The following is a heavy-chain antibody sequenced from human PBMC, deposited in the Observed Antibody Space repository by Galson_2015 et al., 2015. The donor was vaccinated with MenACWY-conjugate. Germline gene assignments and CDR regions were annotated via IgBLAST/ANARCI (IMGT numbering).Heavy chain of an antibody. CDR2: INPISGAA. CDR1: GGTFSNFA. V-gene: IGHV1-69*13. J-gene: IGHJ4*02. CDR3: ARVKITIVGVAFDS. Sequence: SVKVSCKASGGTFSNFAISWVRQAPGQGLEWMGEINPISGAADYTQKFQGRVTISADESAGTAYMELTSLTSEDTAMFYCARVKITIVGVAFDSWGQGTLVTVSS. D-gene: IGHD3-3*01.